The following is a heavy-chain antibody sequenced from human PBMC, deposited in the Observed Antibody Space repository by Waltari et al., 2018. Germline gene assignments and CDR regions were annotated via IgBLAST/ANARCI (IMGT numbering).Heavy chain of an antibody. V-gene: IGHV3-7*01. CDR3: ARAPTYSHYYMDV. CDR2: IKQDGSEK. Sequence: EVQLVESGGGLVQPGGSLRLSCAASGFTFSSYWMSWVRQAPGKGLEWVANIKQDGSEKYYVDSVKGRFTISRDNAKNSLYLQMNSLRAEDTAIYYCARAPTYSHYYMDVWGKGTTVTFSS. J-gene: IGHJ6*03. CDR1: GFTFSSYW.